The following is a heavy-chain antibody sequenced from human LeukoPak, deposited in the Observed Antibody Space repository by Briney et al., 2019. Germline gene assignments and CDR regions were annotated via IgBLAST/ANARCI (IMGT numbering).Heavy chain of an antibody. D-gene: IGHD5-24*01. CDR3: ARDGAMPTIYFDY. V-gene: IGHV3-7*01. Sequence: PGGSLRLSCAVSGFTFSSHWMSWVRQAPGKGLEWVANIKQDGSEKYYVDSVKGRFTISSDNAKKSLFLQMNSLRAEDTAVYYCARDGAMPTIYFDYWGQGTLVTVSS. CDR2: IKQDGSEK. CDR1: GFTFSSHW. J-gene: IGHJ4*02.